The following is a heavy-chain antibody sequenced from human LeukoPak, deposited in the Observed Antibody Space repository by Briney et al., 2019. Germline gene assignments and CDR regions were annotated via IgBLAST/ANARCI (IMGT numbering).Heavy chain of an antibody. Sequence: GGSLRLSCAASGFTFTDYAMSWVRQTPGKGLEWVATFSGGIDTTYYASSVRGHFTISRDNSKNTLDLQMNSLRAEDTAVYYCAKATLRTCSGATCYYFDNWGQGALVTVSS. J-gene: IGHJ4*02. CDR2: FSGGIDTT. D-gene: IGHD2-15*01. V-gene: IGHV3-23*01. CDR3: AKATLRTCSGATCYYFDN. CDR1: GFTFTDYA.